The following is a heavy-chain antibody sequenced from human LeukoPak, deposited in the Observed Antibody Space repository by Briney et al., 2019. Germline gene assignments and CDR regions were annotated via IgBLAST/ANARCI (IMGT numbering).Heavy chain of an antibody. J-gene: IGHJ4*02. V-gene: IGHV6-1*01. CDR2: TYYGAKWYS. D-gene: IGHD3-16*02. CDR1: GDSVSSSITT. Sequence: SQTLSLTCALSGDSVSSSITTWNWIRQSPSRGLEWLGRTYYGAKWYSDYAVSLKSRITINPDTSKNQFSLQLKYVTPDDTALYYCGREDMCGYTDYWGQATLVTVSS. CDR3: GREDMCGYTDY.